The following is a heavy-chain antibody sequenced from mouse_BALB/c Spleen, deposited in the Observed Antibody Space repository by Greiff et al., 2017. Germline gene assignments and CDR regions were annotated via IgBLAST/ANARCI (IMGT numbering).Heavy chain of an antibody. CDR2: ISSGGSYT. V-gene: IGHV5-6-4*01. J-gene: IGHJ4*01. Sequence: EVQGVESGGGLVTPGGSLKLSCAASGFTFSSYTMSWVRQTPEKRLEWVATISSGGSYTYYPDSVKGRFTISRDNAKNTLYLQMSSLKSEDTAMYYCTKSTMITTYAMDYWGQGTSVTVSS. CDR1: GFTFSSYT. CDR3: TKSTMITTYAMDY. D-gene: IGHD2-4*01.